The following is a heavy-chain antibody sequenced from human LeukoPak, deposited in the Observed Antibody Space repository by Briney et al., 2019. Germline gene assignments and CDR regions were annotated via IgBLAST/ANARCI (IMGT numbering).Heavy chain of an antibody. CDR1: GFTFGSYN. Sequence: GGSLRLSCAASGFTFGSYNMNWVRQAPGKGLEWVSYISSSSSTIYYADSVKGRFTISRDNAKNSLYLQMNSPRDEDTAVYYCARRGYSSSWCSFDYWGQGTLVTVSS. J-gene: IGHJ4*02. V-gene: IGHV3-48*02. CDR2: ISSSSSTI. CDR3: ARRGYSSSWCSFDY. D-gene: IGHD6-13*01.